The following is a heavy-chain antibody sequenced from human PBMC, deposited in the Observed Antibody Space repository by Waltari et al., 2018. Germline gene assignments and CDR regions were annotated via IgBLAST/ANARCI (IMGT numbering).Heavy chain of an antibody. CDR2: INHSGST. Sequence: QVQLQQWGAGLLKPSETLSLTCAVYGGSFSGYYWSWIRQPPGKGLEWIGEINHSGSTNYNPSLKSRVTISVDTSKNQFSLKLSSVTAADTAVYYCARGYGPTHYYYYMDVWGKGTTVTVSS. V-gene: IGHV4-34*01. CDR1: GGSFSGYY. J-gene: IGHJ6*03. CDR3: ARGYGPTHYYYYMDV. D-gene: IGHD2-15*01.